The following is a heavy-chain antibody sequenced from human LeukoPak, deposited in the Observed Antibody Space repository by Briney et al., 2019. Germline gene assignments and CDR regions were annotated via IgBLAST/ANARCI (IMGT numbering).Heavy chain of an antibody. J-gene: IGHJ3*02. CDR1: GFTFSSYA. Sequence: PGRSLRLSCAASGFTFSSYAMHWVRRAPGKGLEWVAVISYDGSNKYYADSVKGRFTISRDNSKNTLYLQMNSLRAEDTAVYYCARGSIWGQGTMVTVSS. CDR2: ISYDGSNK. V-gene: IGHV3-30-3*01. CDR3: ARGSI.